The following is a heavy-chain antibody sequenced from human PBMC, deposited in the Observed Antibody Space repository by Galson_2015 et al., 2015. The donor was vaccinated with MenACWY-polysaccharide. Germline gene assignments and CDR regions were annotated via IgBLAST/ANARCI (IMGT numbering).Heavy chain of an antibody. CDR1: GFTFSRYW. CDR2: IHPDGSGK. J-gene: IGHJ4*02. D-gene: IGHD3-9*01. CDR3: ATHLDWAFDY. Sequence: ASGFTFSRYWMTWVRQAPGKRPAWVANIHPDGSGKYYVDSMKGRFTISRDNFKNTLHLQVDSLRGEDTAVYYCATHLDWAFDYWGQGTLVTVSS. V-gene: IGHV3-7*01.